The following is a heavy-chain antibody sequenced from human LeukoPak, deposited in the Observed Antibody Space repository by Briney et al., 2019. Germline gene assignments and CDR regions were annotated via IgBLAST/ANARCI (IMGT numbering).Heavy chain of an antibody. D-gene: IGHD1-26*01. CDR1: GGSVRSGSYY. Sequence: SETLSLTCTVSGGSVRSGSYYWSWIRQPPGKGLEWIGYIYYSGSTNYNPSLKSRVTISVDTSKNQFSLKLSSVTAADTAVYYCARRGATRSPFDYWGQGTLVTVSS. CDR3: ARRGATRSPFDY. V-gene: IGHV4-61*01. J-gene: IGHJ4*02. CDR2: IYYSGST.